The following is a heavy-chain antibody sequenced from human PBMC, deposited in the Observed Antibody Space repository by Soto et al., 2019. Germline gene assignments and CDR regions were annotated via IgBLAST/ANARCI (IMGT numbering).Heavy chain of an antibody. Sequence: EVQVMESGGGSVQPGGTLRLSCAASGFTVSSSYMTWVRQPPGKGLEWVSVIYSGGSTDHAASAKGRFRSSRANSNNSLFLQMDKLRAEDTAVYYCARGLHSSASFYLSLAADWCHGTLVTFSS. V-gene: IGHV3-66*01. CDR3: ARGLHSSASFYLSLAAD. CDR1: GFTVSSSY. D-gene: IGHD3-16*02. CDR2: IYSGGST. J-gene: IGHJ4*01.